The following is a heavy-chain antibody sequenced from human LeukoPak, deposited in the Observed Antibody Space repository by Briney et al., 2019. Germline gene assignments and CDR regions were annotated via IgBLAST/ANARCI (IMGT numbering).Heavy chain of an antibody. CDR1: GGTFSSYA. Sequence: GASVKVSCKASGGTFSSYAISWVRQAPGQGLEWMGRIIPIFGTANYAQKFQGRVTITTDESPSTAYMELSSLRSEDTAVYYCARDWTVARAFDIWGQGTMVTVSS. CDR3: ARDWTVARAFDI. CDR2: IIPIFGTA. D-gene: IGHD5-12*01. J-gene: IGHJ3*02. V-gene: IGHV1-69*05.